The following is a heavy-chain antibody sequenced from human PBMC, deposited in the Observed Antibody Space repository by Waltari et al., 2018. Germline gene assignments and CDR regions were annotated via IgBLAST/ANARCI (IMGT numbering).Heavy chain of an antibody. J-gene: IGHJ4*02. D-gene: IGHD2-8*02. Sequence: EVQLMESGGALVQPGGSLRVSCAASKPSSTIYGMNWVRQAPGKGLEWVSGRNEKTGKAFYASSVKGRFTISRDIFNKTLHLQMNSLRVEDTAVYYCAGAGLVSYWGQGTLVAVSS. CDR1: KPSSTIYG. V-gene: IGHV3-23*01. CDR2: RNEKTGKA. CDR3: AGAGLVSY.